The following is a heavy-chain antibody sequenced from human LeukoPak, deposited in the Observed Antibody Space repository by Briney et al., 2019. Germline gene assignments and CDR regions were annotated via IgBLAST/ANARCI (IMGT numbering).Heavy chain of an antibody. CDR2: IYYSGST. D-gene: IGHD2-2*01. J-gene: IGHJ4*02. V-gene: IGHV4-30-4*08. CDR1: GGSISSGDYY. Sequence: SQTLSLTCTVSGGSISSGDYYWSWIRQPPGKGLEWIGYIYYSGSTYYNPSLKSRVTISVDTSKNQFSLKLSSVTAAGTAVYYCARGGGYCSSTSCSGFDYWGQGTLVTVSS. CDR3: ARGGGYCSSTSCSGFDY.